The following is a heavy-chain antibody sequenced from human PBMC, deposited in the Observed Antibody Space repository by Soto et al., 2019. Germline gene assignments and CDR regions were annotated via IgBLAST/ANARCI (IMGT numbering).Heavy chain of an antibody. Sequence: GGSLRLSCAASGFTFSSYSMNWVRQAPGKGLEWVSSISSSSSYIYYADSVKGRFTISRDNAKNSLYLQMNSLRAEDTAVYYCARDRGYSSSSGDYWGQGTLVTVSS. V-gene: IGHV3-21*01. CDR2: ISSSSSYI. CDR1: GFTFSSYS. D-gene: IGHD6-6*01. CDR3: ARDRGYSSSSGDY. J-gene: IGHJ4*02.